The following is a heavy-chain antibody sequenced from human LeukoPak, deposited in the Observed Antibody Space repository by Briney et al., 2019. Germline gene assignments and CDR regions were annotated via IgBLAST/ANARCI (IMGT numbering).Heavy chain of an antibody. Sequence: KPSETLSLTCTVSGGSISSYYWSWIRQPAGKGVEWIGRIYTSGSTNYNPSLKSRVTISVDKSKNQFSLKLSSVTAADTAVYYCARDREVRYSGYDLGYYFDYWGQGTLVTVSS. CDR2: IYTSGST. J-gene: IGHJ4*02. V-gene: IGHV4-4*07. D-gene: IGHD5-12*01. CDR3: ARDREVRYSGYDLGYYFDY. CDR1: GGSISSYY.